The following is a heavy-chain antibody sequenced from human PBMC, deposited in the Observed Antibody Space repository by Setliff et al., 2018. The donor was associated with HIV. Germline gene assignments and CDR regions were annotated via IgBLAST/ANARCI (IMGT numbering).Heavy chain of an antibody. Sequence: SETLSLTCTVSGGSISSGGYYWSWIRQPAGKGLEWIGYIYYSGSTNYNPSLKSRVTISVDTSKNQFSLKLSSVTAADTAVYYCARRLLWFGEVGAFDIWGQGTMVTVSS. D-gene: IGHD3-10*01. CDR1: GGSISSGGYY. J-gene: IGHJ3*02. CDR2: IYYSGST. CDR3: ARRLLWFGEVGAFDI. V-gene: IGHV4-61*10.